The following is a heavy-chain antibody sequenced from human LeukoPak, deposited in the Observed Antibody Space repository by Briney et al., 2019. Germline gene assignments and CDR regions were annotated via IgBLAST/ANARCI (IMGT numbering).Heavy chain of an antibody. V-gene: IGHV4-39*07. D-gene: IGHD6-13*01. CDR1: GGSISSSSYY. Sequence: SETLSLTCTVSGGSISSSSYYWGWIRQPPGKGLEWIGSIYYSGSTYYNPSLKSRVTISVDTSKNQFSPKLSSVTAADTAVYYCARGEAAAPGDYWGQGTLVTVSS. CDR3: ARGEAAAPGDY. J-gene: IGHJ4*02. CDR2: IYYSGST.